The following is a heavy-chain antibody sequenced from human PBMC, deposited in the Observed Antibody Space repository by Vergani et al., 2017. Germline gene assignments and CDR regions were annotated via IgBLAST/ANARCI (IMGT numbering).Heavy chain of an antibody. J-gene: IGHJ6*02. CDR2: IYYSGST. D-gene: IGHD3-22*01. V-gene: IGHV4-39*01. CDR1: GGSISSSSYY. CDR3: ASQYYYDSSGYYLYYYYGMDV. Sequence: QLQLQESGPGLVKPSETLSLTCTVSGGSISSSSYYWGWIRQPPGKGLEWIGSIYYSGSTYYNPSLKSRVTISVDTSKNQFSLKLSSVTAADTAVYYCASQYYYDSSGYYLYYYYGMDVWGQGTTVTVSS.